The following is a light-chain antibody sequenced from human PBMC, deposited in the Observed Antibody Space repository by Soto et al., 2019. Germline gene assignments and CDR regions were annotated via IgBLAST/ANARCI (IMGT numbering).Light chain of an antibody. CDR2: AAS. V-gene: IGKV1-39*01. J-gene: IGKJ5*01. CDR3: QLTYTMPGT. Sequence: SQMTQSPSSLSASVGDSFTITCRARQSLRTYLTWYQPKPGKPPNLLICAASTLQGGVPSRFSGSGSGTIFPLPIRSLQPDDCGTYCCQLTYTMPGTFGQGKLLA. CDR1: QSLRTY.